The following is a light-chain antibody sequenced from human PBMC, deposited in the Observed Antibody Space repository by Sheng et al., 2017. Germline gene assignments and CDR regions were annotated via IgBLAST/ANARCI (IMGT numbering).Light chain of an antibody. CDR1: QDISNY. J-gene: IGKJ3*01. CDR2: DAS. CDR3: QQYDNLEGRIT. V-gene: IGKV1-33*01. Sequence: DIQMTQSPSSLSASVGDRVTITCQASQDISNYLNWYQQKPGKAPKLLIYDASNLETGVPSRFSGSGSGTDFTFTISSLQPEDIATYYCQQYDNLEGRITFGPGTKVDIK.